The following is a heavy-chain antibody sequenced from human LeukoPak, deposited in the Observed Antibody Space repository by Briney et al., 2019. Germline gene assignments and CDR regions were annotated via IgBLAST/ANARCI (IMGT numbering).Heavy chain of an antibody. Sequence: KPSETLSLTCIVSGGSISGYYWSWIRQPPGKGLEWIGYIFYSGSTNYNPSLKSRVTISVDTSKNQFSLKLTSVTAADTAVYYCARLSRDGSNYSDCWGHGTLVTVSS. CDR1: GGSISGYY. CDR3: ARLSRDGSNYSDC. CDR2: IFYSGST. V-gene: IGHV4-59*01. D-gene: IGHD5-24*01. J-gene: IGHJ4*01.